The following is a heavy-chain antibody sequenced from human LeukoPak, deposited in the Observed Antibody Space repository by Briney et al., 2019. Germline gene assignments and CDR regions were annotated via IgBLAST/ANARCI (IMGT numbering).Heavy chain of an antibody. D-gene: IGHD3-16*01. V-gene: IGHV4-34*01. Sequence: PSETLSLTCAVYGGSFSGYYWSWIRQPPGKGLEWIGEINHSGSTNYNPSLKSRVTISVDTSKNQFSLKLSSVTAADTAVYYCARIPRTVWAYCYYYGMDVWGQGTTVTVSS. J-gene: IGHJ6*02. CDR2: INHSGST. CDR3: ARIPRTVWAYCYYYGMDV. CDR1: GGSFSGYY.